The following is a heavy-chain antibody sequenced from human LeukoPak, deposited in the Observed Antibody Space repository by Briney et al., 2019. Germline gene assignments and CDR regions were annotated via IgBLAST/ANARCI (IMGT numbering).Heavy chain of an antibody. CDR3: TTPTLLLGYCSSTSCSITDY. J-gene: IGHJ4*02. CDR2: IKSKTDGGTT. CDR1: GFTFSNAW. D-gene: IGHD2-2*01. Sequence: GGSLRLSCAASGFTFSNAWMSWVRQAPGKGLEWVGRIKSKTDGGTTDYAAPVKGRFTISRDDSKNTLYLQMNSLKTEDTAVYYCTTPTLLLGYCSSTSCSITDYWGQGTLVTVSS. V-gene: IGHV3-15*01.